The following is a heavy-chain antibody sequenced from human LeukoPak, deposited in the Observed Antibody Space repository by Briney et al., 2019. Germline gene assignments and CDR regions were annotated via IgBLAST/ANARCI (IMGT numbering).Heavy chain of an antibody. V-gene: IGHV3-30-3*01. CDR1: GFTFSSYA. D-gene: IGHD3-22*01. Sequence: GGSLRLSCAASGFTFSSYAMHWVRQAPGKGLEWVAVISYDGSNKYYADSVKGRFTISRDNSKNTLYLQMNSLRAEDTAVYYCARTPPEFLGGYYPGFDYWGQGTLVTVSS. J-gene: IGHJ4*02. CDR3: ARTPPEFLGGYYPGFDY. CDR2: ISYDGSNK.